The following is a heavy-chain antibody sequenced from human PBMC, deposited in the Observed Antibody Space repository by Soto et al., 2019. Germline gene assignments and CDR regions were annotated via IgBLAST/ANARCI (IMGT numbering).Heavy chain of an antibody. CDR2: IYTSGST. Sequence: QVQLQESGPGLVKPSETLSLTCTVPGGSISSYYWRWIRQPAGKALAWIGRIYTSGSTNYSPTLKSRVTMSVDTSKIWFSLKVSSVTAADTAVYYCARVVTAMVHPGYFDLWGRGTMVTVSS. J-gene: IGHJ2*01. D-gene: IGHD5-18*01. CDR3: ARVVTAMVHPGYFDL. V-gene: IGHV4-4*07. CDR1: GGSISSYY.